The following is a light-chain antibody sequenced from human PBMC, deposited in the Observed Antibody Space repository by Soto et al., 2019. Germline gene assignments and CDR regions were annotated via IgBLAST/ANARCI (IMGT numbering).Light chain of an antibody. CDR1: QTVRSNC. CDR3: QQYGVSPYI. Sequence: IVLTQSPGTLSLSPGERVTLSCRASQTVRSNCLAWYQQKPGQAPRLLIYDASTRSTGIPSKFSGNGSGTHFTLTINRPEPEDFAVYYCQQYGVSPYIFGQGTKLEIK. V-gene: IGKV3-20*01. CDR2: DAS. J-gene: IGKJ2*01.